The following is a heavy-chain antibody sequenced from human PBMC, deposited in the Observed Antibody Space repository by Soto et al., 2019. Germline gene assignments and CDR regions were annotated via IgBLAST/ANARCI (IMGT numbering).Heavy chain of an antibody. Sequence: SETLSLTCLVSGASVSGDGSYCSWIRQHPGKGLEFIGYIHNSGSTYSNPSLESRVAISIDTSKNQFSLRLNSVAAADTAVYYCARDLGSEQWFFDNWGQGILVTVSS. V-gene: IGHV4-31*03. CDR1: GASVSGDGSY. CDR2: IHNSGST. J-gene: IGHJ4*02. CDR3: ARDLGSEQWFFDN. D-gene: IGHD6-19*01.